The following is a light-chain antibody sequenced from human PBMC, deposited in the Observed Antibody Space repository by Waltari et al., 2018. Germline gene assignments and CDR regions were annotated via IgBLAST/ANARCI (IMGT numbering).Light chain of an antibody. CDR1: SSAVGCYNL. CDR3: CSFVGSRTSLYV. J-gene: IGLJ1*01. V-gene: IGLV2-23*02. Sequence: QSALTQPASVSGSPGQSITISCTGTSSAVGCYNLVSWYQHHPGKAPKLIIYEVTKRPSGVSNRFSGSKSGNTASLTISGLQAEDETDYYCCSFVGSRTSLYVFGTGTKVSVL. CDR2: EVT.